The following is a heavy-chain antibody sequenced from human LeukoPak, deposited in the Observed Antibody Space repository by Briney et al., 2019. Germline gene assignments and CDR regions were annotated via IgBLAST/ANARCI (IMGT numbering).Heavy chain of an antibody. Sequence: NPSETLSLTCTVSGGSISSSSYYWGWIRQPPGKGLEWIGSIYYSGSTYYNPSLKSRVTISVDTSKNQFSLKLSSVTTADTAVYYCAREYSSGWYRAFDIWGQGTMVTVSS. CDR2: IYYSGST. V-gene: IGHV4-39*07. D-gene: IGHD6-19*01. CDR1: GGSISSSSYY. J-gene: IGHJ3*02. CDR3: AREYSSGWYRAFDI.